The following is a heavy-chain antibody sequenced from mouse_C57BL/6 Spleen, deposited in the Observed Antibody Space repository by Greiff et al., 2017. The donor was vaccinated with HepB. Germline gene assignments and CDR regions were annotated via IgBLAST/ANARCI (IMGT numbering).Heavy chain of an antibody. CDR2: IYPRDGST. CDR1: GYTFTDHT. CDR3: ARNRNGNPWYFDV. J-gene: IGHJ1*03. D-gene: IGHD2-1*01. Sequence: VQLQQSDAELVKPGASVKISCKVSGYTFTDHTIHWMKQRPEQGLEWIGYIYPRDGSTKYNEKFKGKATLTADKSSSTAYMQLNSLTSEDSAFYFCARNRNGNPWYFDVWGTGTTVTVSS. V-gene: IGHV1-78*01.